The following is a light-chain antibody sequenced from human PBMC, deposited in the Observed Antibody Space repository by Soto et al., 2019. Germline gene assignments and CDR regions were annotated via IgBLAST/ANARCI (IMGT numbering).Light chain of an antibody. J-gene: IGKJ1*01. CDR2: RAS. V-gene: IGKV1-8*01. CDR1: QGIATH. CDR3: QQYFSYPWT. Sequence: IRLTQSPSSVSAFTGDRVTIACRASQGIATHLAWYQQKPGEAPKLLIYRASTLQSGVPSKFSASGSGADFTLTISGLQSEDFATYYCQQYFSYPWTFGLGTRVEIK.